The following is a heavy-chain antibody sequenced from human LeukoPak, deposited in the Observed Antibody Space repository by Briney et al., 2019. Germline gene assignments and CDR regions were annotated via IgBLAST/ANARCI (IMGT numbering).Heavy chain of an antibody. CDR1: GYTFSRHG. CDR3: AELGITMIGGV. J-gene: IGHJ6*04. CDR2: ISPSGDIT. Sequence: GALRLSCAASGYTFSRHGMNWVRQAPGKGLEWVSGISPSGDITYFADSVKGRFTISRDNSKNTLYLEMNSLRAEDTAVYYCAELGITMIGGVWGKGTTVTISS. V-gene: IGHV3-23*01. D-gene: IGHD3-10*02.